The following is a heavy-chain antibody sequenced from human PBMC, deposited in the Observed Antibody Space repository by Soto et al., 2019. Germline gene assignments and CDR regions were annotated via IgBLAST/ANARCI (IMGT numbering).Heavy chain of an antibody. J-gene: IGHJ4*02. Sequence: SETLSLTCTVSGGSISSGGYYWSWIRQHPGKGLEWIGYIYYSGSTYYNPSLKSRVTISVDTSKNQFSLKLSSVTAADTAVYYCARDQLGNFDYWGQGTLVTVSS. D-gene: IGHD6-13*01. CDR3: ARDQLGNFDY. CDR2: IYYSGST. CDR1: GGSISSGGYY. V-gene: IGHV4-31*03.